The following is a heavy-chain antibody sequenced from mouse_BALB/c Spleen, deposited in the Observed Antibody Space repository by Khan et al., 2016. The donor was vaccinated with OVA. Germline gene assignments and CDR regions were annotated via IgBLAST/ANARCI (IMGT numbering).Heavy chain of an antibody. CDR3: SRSGYGFGAY. CDR1: GYAFTDYL. CDR2: INPGSGGA. D-gene: IGHD3-2*02. J-gene: IGHJ3*01. Sequence: QVQLQQSGAELVRPGTSVKVSCKASGYAFTDYLIEWLKQRPGQGLEWIGVINPGSGGANYNEKFKDKATQTADKSSNTAYMQLTSLTSDDSAVYFCSRSGYGFGAYWGPGTLVTVSA. V-gene: IGHV1-54*01.